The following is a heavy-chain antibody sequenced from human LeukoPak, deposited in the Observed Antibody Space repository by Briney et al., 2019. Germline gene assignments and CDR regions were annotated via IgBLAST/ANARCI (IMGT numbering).Heavy chain of an antibody. Sequence: GGSLRLSCAASGFTFSSYPMHWVRQAPGKGLEWVAFISYDGSNKYYADSVKGRFTISRDNSKNTLYLQMNSLRAEGTAVYYCAKAVSVAGLFEYWGQGTLVTVSS. J-gene: IGHJ4*02. CDR3: AKAVSVAGLFEY. CDR1: GFTFSSYP. D-gene: IGHD6-19*01. V-gene: IGHV3-30*04. CDR2: ISYDGSNK.